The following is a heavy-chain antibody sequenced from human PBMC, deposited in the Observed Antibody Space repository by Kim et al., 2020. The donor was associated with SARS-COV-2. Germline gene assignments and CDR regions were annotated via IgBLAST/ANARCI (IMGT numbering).Heavy chain of an antibody. V-gene: IGHV3-7*01. D-gene: IGHD1-26*01. Sequence: GGSLRLSCAASGFTFSSYWISWVRQAPGKGLEWVANIKQDGSEKYYVDSVKGRFTISRDNAKNSLYLQMNSLRAEDTAVYYCARDMGGSYLFHYFDYWGQGTLVTVSS. CDR1: GFTFSSYW. CDR2: IKQDGSEK. CDR3: ARDMGGSYLFHYFDY. J-gene: IGHJ4*02.